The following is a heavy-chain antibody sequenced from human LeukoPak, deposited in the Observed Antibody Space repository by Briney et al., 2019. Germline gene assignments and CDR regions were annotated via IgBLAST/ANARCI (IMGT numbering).Heavy chain of an antibody. J-gene: IGHJ6*03. CDR2: INPNSGGT. D-gene: IGHD3-3*01. CDR1: GYTFTGYY. Sequence: GASVKVSCKASGYTFTGYYMHWVRQAPGQGLEWMGWINPNSGGTNYAQKFQGRVTMTRDTSISTAYMELSRLRSDDTAVYYCARSRMIYDVDYYYYLDVWGKGTTVVVSS. CDR3: ARSRMIYDVDYYYYLDV. V-gene: IGHV1-2*02.